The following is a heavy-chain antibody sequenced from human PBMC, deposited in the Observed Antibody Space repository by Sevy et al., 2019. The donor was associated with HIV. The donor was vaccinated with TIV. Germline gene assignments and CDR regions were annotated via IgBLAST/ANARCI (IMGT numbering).Heavy chain of an antibody. CDR2: INHSGST. CDR3: ARGYSSSCTDYYYYYGMDV. D-gene: IGHD6-13*01. CDR1: DGSFSGYY. Sequence: SETLSLTCAVYDGSFSGYYWSWIRQPPGKGLEWIGEINHSGSTNYNPSLKSRVTISVDTSKNQFSLKLSSVTAADTAVYYCARGYSSSCTDYYYYYGMDVWGQGTTVTVSS. V-gene: IGHV4-34*01. J-gene: IGHJ6*02.